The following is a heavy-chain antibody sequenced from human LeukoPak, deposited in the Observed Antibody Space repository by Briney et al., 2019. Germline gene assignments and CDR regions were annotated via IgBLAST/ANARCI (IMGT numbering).Heavy chain of an antibody. CDR2: FAGSDTTT. V-gene: IGHV3-48*03. Sequence: GGSLRLSCAASGFDFSAYEMNWVRQAPGKGLEWVSYFAGSDTTTYYADSVKGRFTISRDNAKNLLYLQMNSLGAEDTALYYCTTLGHHLDSWGQGTLVTVSS. J-gene: IGHJ4*02. CDR3: TTLGHHLDS. CDR1: GFDFSAYE.